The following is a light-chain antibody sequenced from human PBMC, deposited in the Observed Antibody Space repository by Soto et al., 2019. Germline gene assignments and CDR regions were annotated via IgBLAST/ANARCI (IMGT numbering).Light chain of an antibody. CDR3: SSFAGPVWV. CDR1: SSDIGGYDH. V-gene: IGLV2-8*01. CDR2: EVT. Sequence: SALTQTPSASGSPGQSVTISCTGTSSDIGGYDHVSWYQQHPGKAPKVMIYEVTKRPSGVPDRFSGSKAGNTASLTVFGLQAEDEADYYCSSFAGPVWVFGGGTKLTVL. J-gene: IGLJ3*02.